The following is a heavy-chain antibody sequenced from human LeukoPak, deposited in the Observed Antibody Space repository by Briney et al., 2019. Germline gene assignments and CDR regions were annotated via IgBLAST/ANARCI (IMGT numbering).Heavy chain of an antibody. Sequence: SETLSLTCTVSGGSISSGGYYWSWIRQLPGKGLEWIAYIYYSGSTNYNPSLKSRVTISVDTSKNQFSLKLSSVTAADTAVYYCARGGFGYCSSTSCYTRWFDPWGQGTLVTVSS. CDR1: GGSISSGGYY. J-gene: IGHJ5*02. CDR3: ARGGFGYCSSTSCYTRWFDP. CDR2: IYYSGST. V-gene: IGHV4-31*03. D-gene: IGHD2-2*02.